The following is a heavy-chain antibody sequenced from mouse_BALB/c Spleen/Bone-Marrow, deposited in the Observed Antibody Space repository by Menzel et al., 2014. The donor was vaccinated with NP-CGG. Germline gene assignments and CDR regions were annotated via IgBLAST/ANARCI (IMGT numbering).Heavy chain of an antibody. Sequence: EVMLVESGGGLVKPGGSLKLSCAVSGFTISSYGMSWGRQTPEKRLEWVATISGGGSYTYYPDSVKGRFTISRDNAKNNLYLQMSSLRSEDSALYYCATITTVAYWGQGTLATGSA. V-gene: IGHV5-9-2*01. J-gene: IGHJ3*01. CDR2: ISGGGSYT. CDR3: ATITTVAY. CDR1: GFTISSYG. D-gene: IGHD1-1*01.